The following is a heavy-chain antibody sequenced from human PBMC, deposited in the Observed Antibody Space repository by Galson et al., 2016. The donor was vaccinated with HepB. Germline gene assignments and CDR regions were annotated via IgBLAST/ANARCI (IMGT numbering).Heavy chain of an antibody. D-gene: IGHD2-2*01. J-gene: IGHJ4*02. CDR2: SQSKNDGGAI. V-gene: IGHV3-15*07. Sequence: SLRLSCAVSGFTFNNAWMNWVRQAPGKGLEWVGRSQSKNDGGAIDYAAPVEGRFTISRDDSRKSVYLQMDSLRADDTAVYFCATLGFCGTTPCNFWGQGTLVTVSS. CDR1: GFTFNNAW. CDR3: ATLGFCGTTPCNF.